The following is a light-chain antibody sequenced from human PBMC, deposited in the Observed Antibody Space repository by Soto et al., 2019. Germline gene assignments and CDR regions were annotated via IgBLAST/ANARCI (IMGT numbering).Light chain of an antibody. CDR3: QQYNSYSPWT. Sequence: DIQMTPSPSTLSASVGDRVSITCRASQTINNLMAWYQQKPGQAPKLLIYKASNLETGVPSRFSGSGSGTEFTLTISSLQPDDFATYYCQQYNSYSPWTFGQGTKVDI. CDR2: KAS. J-gene: IGKJ1*01. V-gene: IGKV1-5*03. CDR1: QTINNL.